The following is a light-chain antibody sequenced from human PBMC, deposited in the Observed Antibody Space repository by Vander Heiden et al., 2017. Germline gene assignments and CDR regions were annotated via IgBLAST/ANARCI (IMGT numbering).Light chain of an antibody. CDR3: QQYNNWPLT. J-gene: IGKJ4*01. CDR2: GAS. V-gene: IGKV3-15*01. Sequence: IVSTQSPAPLAVSPGETATPCCRAGQSVSSNLAWYQQKPGQATRLLIFGASTRAAGIPASFSGSGSRTEFTLTISSLQSEDFAVYYCQQYNNWPLTFGRGTKVEIK. CDR1: QSVSSN.